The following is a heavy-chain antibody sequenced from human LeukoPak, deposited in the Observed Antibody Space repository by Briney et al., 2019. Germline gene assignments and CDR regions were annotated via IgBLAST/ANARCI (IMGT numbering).Heavy chain of an antibody. J-gene: IGHJ4*02. Sequence: ETLTLTCTASGVSVSNNFMNWVRQAPGKGLEWVWLIYSGGSTYYADSVKGRFTISIDMSKNTLYLQMNSLRAEDTAVYYCARDAAEQQLVHDFDYWGQGTLATVTS. V-gene: IGHV3-53*01. CDR2: IYSGGST. D-gene: IGHD6-13*01. CDR1: GVSVSNNF. CDR3: ARDAAEQQLVHDFDY.